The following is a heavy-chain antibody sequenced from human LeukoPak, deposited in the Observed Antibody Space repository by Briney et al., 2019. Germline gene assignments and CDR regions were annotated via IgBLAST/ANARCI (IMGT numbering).Heavy chain of an antibody. D-gene: IGHD5-12*01. J-gene: IGHJ4*02. CDR2: ISGYNGNT. CDR1: GYTFTSYG. CDR3: AVHHFYSGGYHFDY. Sequence: ASVKVSCKASGYTFTSYGISWLRQAPGQGLEWLGWISGYNGNTNYAQKFQGRVTMTTDTPTSTAYMDLRSLKSDDTAVYYCAVHHFYSGGYHFDYWGQGTLVTVSS. V-gene: IGHV1-18*01.